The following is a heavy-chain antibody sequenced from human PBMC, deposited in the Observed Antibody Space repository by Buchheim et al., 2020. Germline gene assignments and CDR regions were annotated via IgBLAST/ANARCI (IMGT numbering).Heavy chain of an antibody. CDR2: INSDGSST. J-gene: IGHJ6*02. CDR3: ARDLVTTVVMGYGMDV. V-gene: IGHV3-74*01. D-gene: IGHD4-23*01. CDR1: GFPFSSYW. Sequence: EVQLVESGGGLVQPGGPLRLSCAASGFPFSSYWLPWVRQAPGKGLCWVSRINSDGSSTSYADSGKGRFTSSRDNAKNTRYLQMNSLRAEDTAVYYCARDLVTTVVMGYGMDVWGQGTT.